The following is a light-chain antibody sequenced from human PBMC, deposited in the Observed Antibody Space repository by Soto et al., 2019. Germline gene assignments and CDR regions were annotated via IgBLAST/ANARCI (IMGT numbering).Light chain of an antibody. V-gene: IGKV3D-20*02. J-gene: IGKJ4*01. CDR3: QQRNSWPLT. Sequence: EIVLTQSPGTLSLSPGERATLSCRASQSVSSSYLAWYQQKPGQAPRLLIYGASNRATGIPARFSGSGSGTDFTLTISSLEPEDFAFYYCQQRNSWPLTFGGGTKVDIK. CDR1: QSVSSSY. CDR2: GAS.